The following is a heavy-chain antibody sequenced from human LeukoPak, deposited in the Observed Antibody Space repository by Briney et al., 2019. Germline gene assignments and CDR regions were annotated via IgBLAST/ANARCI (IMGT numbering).Heavy chain of an antibody. CDR3: ARDATGLGNYFDF. CDR1: AYSISSGHY. Sequence: SETLSLTCSVSAYSISSGHYWGWIRQPPGKGLEWIGNIHHSGSTFYNPSLKSRVTISVDTSKNQFSLRLTSVTAADTAVYYCARDATGLGNYFDFWGHGTLVTVSS. D-gene: IGHD7-27*01. V-gene: IGHV4-38-2*02. CDR2: IHHSGST. J-gene: IGHJ4*01.